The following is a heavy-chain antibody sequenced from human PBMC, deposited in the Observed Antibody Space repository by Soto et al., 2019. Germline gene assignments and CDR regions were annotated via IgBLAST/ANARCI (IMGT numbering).Heavy chain of an antibody. CDR3: ARSGTAMVALDY. J-gene: IGHJ4*02. CDR1: GGSISSGGYY. Sequence: QVQLQESGPGLVKPSQTLSLTCTVSGGSISSGGYYWSWIRQHPGKGLEWIGYIYYSGSTYYNPSPKSRATRSVDTSKNQFPLKLSSVTAADTAVYYCARSGTAMVALDYWGQGTLVTVSS. V-gene: IGHV4-31*03. D-gene: IGHD5-18*01. CDR2: IYYSGST.